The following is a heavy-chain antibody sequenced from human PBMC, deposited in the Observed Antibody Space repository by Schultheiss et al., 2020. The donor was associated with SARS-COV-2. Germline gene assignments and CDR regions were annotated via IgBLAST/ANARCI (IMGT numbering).Heavy chain of an antibody. D-gene: IGHD3-3*01. Sequence: SETLSLTCTVSGGSISSSSYYWSWIRQPPGKGLEWIGYIYYRGNTDYNPSLKSRVTISMDTSKNQFSLKVRSVTAADTAVYYCAGTLRFLEWCDSWGQGTLVTVSS. J-gene: IGHJ4*02. CDR3: AGTLRFLEWCDS. CDR1: GGSISSSSYY. V-gene: IGHV4-61*01. CDR2: IYYRGNT.